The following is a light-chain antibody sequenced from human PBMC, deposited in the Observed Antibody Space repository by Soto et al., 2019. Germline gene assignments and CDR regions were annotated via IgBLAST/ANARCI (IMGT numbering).Light chain of an antibody. Sequence: QSALTQPASVSGSPGQSITISCTGTISDVGGYNYVSWYQHHPGKAPNLMIYEVFNRPSGVSNRFSGSRSGNTASLTISGLQAEDEGDYYCTSYAGTAPHVVLGGGTKLTVL. J-gene: IGLJ2*01. V-gene: IGLV2-14*01. CDR2: EVF. CDR3: TSYAGTAPHVV. CDR1: ISDVGGYNY.